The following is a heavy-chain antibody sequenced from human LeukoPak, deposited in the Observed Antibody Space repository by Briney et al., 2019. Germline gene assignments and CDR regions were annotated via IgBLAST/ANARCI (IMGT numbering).Heavy chain of an antibody. CDR3: AKWSGDYPSYYLDY. CDR2: IRSDGSSK. V-gene: IGHV3-30*02. CDR1: GFTFRSYG. Sequence: QPGGSLRLSCAASGFTFRSYGLHWVRQAPGKGLEWMALIRSDGSSKNYADSVKGRFTISRDASKNTVYLQMNSLRAEDTAVYSCAKWSGDYPSYYLDYWGQGTLVTVSS. D-gene: IGHD4-17*01. J-gene: IGHJ4*02.